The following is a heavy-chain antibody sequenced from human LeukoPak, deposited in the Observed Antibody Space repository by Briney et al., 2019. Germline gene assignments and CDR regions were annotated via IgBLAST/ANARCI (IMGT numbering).Heavy chain of an antibody. Sequence: RGGSLRLSCAASGFTFSSYAMHWVRQAPGKGLEWVAVISYDGSNKYYADSVKGRFTISRDNSKNTLYLQMNSLRAEDTAVYYCAKIPGYSSGPFDYWGQGTLVTVSS. CDR1: GFTFSSYA. J-gene: IGHJ4*02. D-gene: IGHD6-19*01. CDR2: ISYDGSNK. CDR3: AKIPGYSSGPFDY. V-gene: IGHV3-30-3*02.